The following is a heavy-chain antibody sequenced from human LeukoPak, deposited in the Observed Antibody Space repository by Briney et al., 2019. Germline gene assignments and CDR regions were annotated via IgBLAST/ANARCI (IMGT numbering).Heavy chain of an antibody. V-gene: IGHV4-4*07. CDR1: GGSISSYY. CDR2: IYTSGST. Sequence: SETLSLTCTVSGGSISSYYWSWIRQPAGKGLERIGRIYTSGSTNYNPSLKSRVTMSVDTSKNQFSLKLSSVTAADTAMYYCARDKSSSWYDWFDLWGQGTLVTVSS. CDR3: ARDKSSSWYDWFDL. J-gene: IGHJ5*02. D-gene: IGHD6-13*01.